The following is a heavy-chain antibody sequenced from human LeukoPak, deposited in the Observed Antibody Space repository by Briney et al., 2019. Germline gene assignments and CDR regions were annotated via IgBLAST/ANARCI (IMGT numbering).Heavy chain of an antibody. CDR2: ISGSGGST. D-gene: IGHD3-22*01. J-gene: IGHJ1*01. Sequence: GGSLRLSFAASGFTFSSYAMSWVRQAPGKGLEWVSAISGSGGSTYYADSVKGRFTISRDNSKNTLYLQMNSLRAEDTAVYYCAKGYYYDSSGLEYFQHWGQGTLVTVSS. CDR1: GFTFSSYA. CDR3: AKGYYYDSSGLEYFQH. V-gene: IGHV3-23*01.